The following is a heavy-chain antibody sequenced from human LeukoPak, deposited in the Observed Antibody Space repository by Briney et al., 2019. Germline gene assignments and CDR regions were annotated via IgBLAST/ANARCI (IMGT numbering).Heavy chain of an antibody. CDR1: GYTLTELS. D-gene: IGHD6-13*01. CDR3: ARAITYSSSWYYFDY. Sequence: GASVKVSCKVSGYTLTELSMHWVRQAPGKGLEWMGWVNPNSGGTNYAQKFQGRVTMTRDTSISTAYMELSRLRSDDTAVYYCARAITYSSSWYYFDYWGQGTLVTVSS. V-gene: IGHV1-2*02. J-gene: IGHJ4*02. CDR2: VNPNSGGT.